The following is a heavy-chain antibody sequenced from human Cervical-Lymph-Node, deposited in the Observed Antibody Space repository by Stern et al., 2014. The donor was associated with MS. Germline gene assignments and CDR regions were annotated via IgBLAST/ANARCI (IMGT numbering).Heavy chain of an antibody. CDR2: INPNSGSA. CDR1: GYTFRDYY. V-gene: IGHV1-2*02. D-gene: IGHD4-17*01. CDR3: ARDRYGDPFDY. J-gene: IGHJ4*02. Sequence: QVQLVQSGAELKKPGASMKVSCKTSGYTFRDYYIQWVRQAPGQGLEYMGWINPNSGSATHAKTFRGRVTMTRDTSINTAYLELNGLQSDDTAIFYCARDRYGDPFDYWGQGTLVTVSS.